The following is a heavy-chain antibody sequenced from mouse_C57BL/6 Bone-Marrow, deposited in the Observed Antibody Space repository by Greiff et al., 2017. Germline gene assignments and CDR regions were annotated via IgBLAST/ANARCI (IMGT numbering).Heavy chain of an antibody. CDR3: TFITTVVATNCDY. D-gene: IGHD1-1*01. CDR1: GFNIKDDY. J-gene: IGHJ2*01. Sequence: EVQLQQSGAELVRPGASVKLSCTASGFNIKDDYMHWVKQRPEQGLEWIGWIDPENGDTEYASKFQGKATITADTSSNTAYLQLSSLTSEDTAVYYCTFITTVVATNCDYWGQGTTLTVSS. CDR2: IDPENGDT. V-gene: IGHV14-4*01.